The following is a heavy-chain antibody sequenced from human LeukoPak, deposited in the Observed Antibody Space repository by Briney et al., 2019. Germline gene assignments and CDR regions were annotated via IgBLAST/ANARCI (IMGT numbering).Heavy chain of an antibody. J-gene: IGHJ4*01. V-gene: IGHV3-23*01. CDR2: ITSSGLHT. CDR1: GFTFSIYA. CDR3: AARGYQRELDF. Sequence: GGSLRLSRAASGFTFSIYAMNCVRHAPGEGLEWLSIITSSGLHTDSAASLKGHFTIFRDNSKKTLFLQMVSLRAEDTAFYYCAARGYQRELDFWGHGSLVTVSS. D-gene: IGHD6-13*01.